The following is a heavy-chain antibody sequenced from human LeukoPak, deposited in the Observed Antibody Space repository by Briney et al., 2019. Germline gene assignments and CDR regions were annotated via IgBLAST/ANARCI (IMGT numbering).Heavy chain of an antibody. CDR2: IYYSGTTAYRST. J-gene: IGHJ5*02. D-gene: IGHD1-26*01. CDR1: GDSINNYY. CDR3: ARARLEIDVGWFAP. V-gene: IGHV4-59*01. Sequence: SETLSLTCTVSGDSINNYYWSWIRQPPGQGLEWIAFIYYSGTTAYRSTAYNPSLKSRVTISLDTSKNQFSLNLRSVTAADTAVYYCARARLEIDVGWFAPWGQGTLVTVSS.